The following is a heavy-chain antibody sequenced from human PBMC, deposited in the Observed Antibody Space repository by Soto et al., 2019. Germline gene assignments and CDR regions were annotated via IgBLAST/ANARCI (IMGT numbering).Heavy chain of an antibody. J-gene: IGHJ6*02. CDR1: GGSISSGGYY. CDR2: IYYSGST. CDR3: ARDGGTITRYYYYGMDV. D-gene: IGHD5-12*01. V-gene: IGHV4-31*03. Sequence: SETLSLTCTVPGGSISSGGYYWSWIRQHPGKGLEWIGYIYYSGSTYYNPSLKSRVTISVDTSKNQFSLKLSSVTAADTAVYYCARDGGTITRYYYYGMDVWGQGTTVTVSS.